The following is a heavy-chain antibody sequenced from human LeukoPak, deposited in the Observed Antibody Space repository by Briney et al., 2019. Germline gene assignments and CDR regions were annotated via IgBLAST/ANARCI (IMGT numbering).Heavy chain of an antibody. CDR1: GFTFSSYA. CDR2: ISGSGGST. CDR3: AKDRVGSQLERPGWFDP. J-gene: IGHJ5*02. V-gene: IGHV3-23*01. D-gene: IGHD1-1*01. Sequence: GSLRLSCAASGFTFSSYAMSWVRQAPGKGLEWVSAISGSGGSTYYADSVKGRFTISRDNSKNTLYLQMNSLRAEDTAVYYCAKDRVGSQLERPGWFDPWGQGTLVTVSS.